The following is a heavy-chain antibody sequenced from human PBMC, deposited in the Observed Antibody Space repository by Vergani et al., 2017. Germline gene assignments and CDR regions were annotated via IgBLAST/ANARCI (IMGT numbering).Heavy chain of an antibody. V-gene: IGHV3-15*07. CDR2: IKSTFDRGTT. J-gene: IGHJ6*02. CDR3: TTVHRYGGDSSYYRLKDHHYYGMDV. D-gene: IGHD2-21*01. Sequence: EVQLVESGGGIVKPGGSLRLSCVASGFSFRNAWMNWVRRTPGKGLEWVGRIKSTFDRGTTDYAAAVKGRFTISRDDSKNTLFLQMNGLKTEDIGVYYYTTVHRYGGDSSYYRLKDHHYYGMDVWGQGTTVTVSS. CDR1: GFSFRNAW.